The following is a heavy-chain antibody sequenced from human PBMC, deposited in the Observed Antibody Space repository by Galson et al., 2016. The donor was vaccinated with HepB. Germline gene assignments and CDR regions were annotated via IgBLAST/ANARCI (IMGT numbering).Heavy chain of an antibody. Sequence: SVKVSCKASGYTFINYYIHWVRQVPGLGLEWMGWINPNSGGTTYSQKFQGWVTMTRDTSISTAYMELSRLRSDDTAVYYCARDEYGTTSGMDVWGQGTTVTVSS. D-gene: IGHD4-17*01. CDR3: ARDEYGTTSGMDV. J-gene: IGHJ6*02. CDR1: GYTFINYY. V-gene: IGHV1-2*04. CDR2: INPNSGGT.